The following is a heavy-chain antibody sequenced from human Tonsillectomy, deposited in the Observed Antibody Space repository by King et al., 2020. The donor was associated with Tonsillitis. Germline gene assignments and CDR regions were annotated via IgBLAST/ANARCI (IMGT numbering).Heavy chain of an antibody. Sequence: VQLQESGPGLVKPSQTLSLTCTVSGGSISSGGYYWSWIRQHPGKGLEWIGYIYYSGSTYYNPSLKSRVTISVDTSKNQFSLKLSSVTAADTAVYYFARAMVRGVIITLYNWFDPWGQGTLVTVSS. D-gene: IGHD3-10*01. V-gene: IGHV4-31*03. J-gene: IGHJ5*02. CDR3: ARAMVRGVIITLYNWFDP. CDR1: GGSISSGGYY. CDR2: IYYSGST.